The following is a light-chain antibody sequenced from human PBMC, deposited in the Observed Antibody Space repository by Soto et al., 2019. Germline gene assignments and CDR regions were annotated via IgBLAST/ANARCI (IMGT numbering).Light chain of an antibody. V-gene: IGLV3-21*02. CDR3: LVWDTNTDHYV. Sequence: SYELAQPPSVSVAPGQTARITCWGNNIGSKSVHWYQQKPGQAPVLVVYDDTGRPSGIPERFSGSNSGNTATLTFSRVEAGDEADYYCLVWDTNTDHYVFGPGTRSPS. J-gene: IGLJ1*01. CDR2: DDT. CDR1: NIGSKS.